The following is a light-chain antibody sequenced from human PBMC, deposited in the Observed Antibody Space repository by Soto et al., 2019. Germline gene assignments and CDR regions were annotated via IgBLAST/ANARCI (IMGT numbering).Light chain of an antibody. CDR3: QQYGSSLT. Sequence: EIVMTQSPATLSVSPGERATLSCRASQSVSSNLAWYQQKPGQAPRLLIYGASSRATGIPDRLSGSGSGTDFTLTISRMEPEDFAVYYCQQYGSSLTFGQGTRLEIK. J-gene: IGKJ5*01. V-gene: IGKV3-20*01. CDR1: QSVSSN. CDR2: GAS.